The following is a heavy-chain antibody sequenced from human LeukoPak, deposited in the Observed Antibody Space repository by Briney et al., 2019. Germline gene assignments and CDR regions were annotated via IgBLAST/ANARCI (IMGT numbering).Heavy chain of an antibody. CDR3: ATWFPGSVPAAMRAYYYYYYMDV. J-gene: IGHJ6*03. V-gene: IGHV1-24*01. Sequence: ASVKVSCKVSGYTLTELSMHWVRQAPGKGLEWMGGFDPEDGETIYAQKFQGRVTMTEDTSTDTAYMELSSLRSEDTAVYYCATWFPGSVPAAMRAYYYYYYMDVWGKGTTVTVSS. CDR1: GYTLTELS. D-gene: IGHD2-2*01. CDR2: FDPEDGET.